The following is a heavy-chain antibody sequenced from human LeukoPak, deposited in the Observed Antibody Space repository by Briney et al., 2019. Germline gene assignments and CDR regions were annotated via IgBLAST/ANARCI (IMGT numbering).Heavy chain of an antibody. CDR2: INPDSGDT. Sequence: ASVKVSCKASGYTFIAYYIHWVRQAPGQGLEWMGWINPDSGDTTYSQKFQGRVTMTRDTSITTVYMEMSRLRFDDTAIYYCTRDRWNDAWFDPWGQGTLVTVSS. V-gene: IGHV1-2*02. D-gene: IGHD1-1*01. CDR1: GYTFIAYY. CDR3: TRDRWNDAWFDP. J-gene: IGHJ5*02.